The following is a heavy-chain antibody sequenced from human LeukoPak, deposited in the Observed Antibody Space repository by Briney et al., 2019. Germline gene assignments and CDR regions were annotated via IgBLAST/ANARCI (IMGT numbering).Heavy chain of an antibody. CDR3: ARGQAWFGELYY. D-gene: IGHD3-10*01. CDR2: MNPNSGNT. V-gene: IGHV1-8*03. J-gene: IGHJ4*02. Sequence: ASVKVSCKASGYTFTSYDINWVRQAPGQGLEWMGWMNPNSGNTGYAQKFQGRVTITRNTSISTAYMELSSLRSEDTAVYYCARGQAWFGELYYWGQGTLVTVSS. CDR1: GYTFTSYD.